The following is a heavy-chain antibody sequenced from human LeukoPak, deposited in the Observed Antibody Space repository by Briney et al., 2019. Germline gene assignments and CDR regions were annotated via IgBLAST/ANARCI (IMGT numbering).Heavy chain of an antibody. CDR3: VRGSDYDFWSGYYEVYYYMDV. CDR2: INHSGST. J-gene: IGHJ6*03. Sequence: SSETLSLTCAVYGGSFSGYYWSWIRQPPGKGLEWIGEINHSGSTNYNPSLKSRVTISVDTSKNQFSLKLSSVTAAGTAVYYCVRGSDYDFWSGYYEVYYYMDVWGKGTTVTVSS. V-gene: IGHV4-34*01. CDR1: GGSFSGYY. D-gene: IGHD3-3*01.